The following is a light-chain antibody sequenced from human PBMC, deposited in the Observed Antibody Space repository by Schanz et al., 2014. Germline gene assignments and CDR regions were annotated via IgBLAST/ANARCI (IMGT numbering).Light chain of an antibody. CDR1: QSVSSY. CDR2: DAS. J-gene: IGKJ4*01. V-gene: IGKV3-11*01. Sequence: EIVLTQSPATLSLSPGERATLSCRASQSVSSYLAWYQQKPGQAPRLLIYDASNRANGIPARSSGSGSGTDFNLTISSPEPEDFPVYYCQQHSNWPLTFGGGTKVESK. CDR3: QQHSNWPLT.